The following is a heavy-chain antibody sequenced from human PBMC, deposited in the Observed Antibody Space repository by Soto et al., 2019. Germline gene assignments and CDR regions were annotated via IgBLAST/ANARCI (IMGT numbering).Heavy chain of an antibody. D-gene: IGHD2-21*01. J-gene: IGHJ6*02. CDR3: ARTKRFAPNYYYYGMDV. Sequence: QVQLQQWGAGLLKPSETLSLTCAVYGGSFSGYYWSWIRQPPGRGLGGMGEINHSGSTNYNPSLKSRVTISVDTSKNQFSLKLSSVTAADTAVYYCARTKRFAPNYYYYGMDVWGQGTTVTVSS. V-gene: IGHV4-34*01. CDR2: INHSGST. CDR1: GGSFSGYY.